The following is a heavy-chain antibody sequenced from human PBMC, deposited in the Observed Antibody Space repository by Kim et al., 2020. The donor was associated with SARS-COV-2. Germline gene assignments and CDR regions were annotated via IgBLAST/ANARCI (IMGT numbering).Heavy chain of an antibody. CDR1: GFTFDDYA. V-gene: IGHV3-43*02. Sequence: GGSLRLSCAASGFTFDDYAMHWVRQAPGKGLEWVSLISGDGGSTYYADSVKGRFTISRDNSKNSLYLQMNSLRTEDTALYYCAKDMDYYGSGSYREELDCYYCGMDVWGQGTTVTVSS. CDR3: AKDMDYYGSGSYREELDCYYCGMDV. J-gene: IGHJ6*02. CDR2: ISGDGGST. D-gene: IGHD3-10*01.